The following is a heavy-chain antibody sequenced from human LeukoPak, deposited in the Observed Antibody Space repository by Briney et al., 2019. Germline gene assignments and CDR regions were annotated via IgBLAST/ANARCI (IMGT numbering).Heavy chain of an antibody. CDR1: GFTFGDYA. CDR3: TRLSCGGDCYREGYYFDY. Sequence: GGSLRLSCTASGFTFGDYAMSWIRQAPGKGLEWVGFIRSNAYGGTTEYAASVKGRFTISRDDSKSIAYLQINSLKTEDTAVYYCTRLSCGGDCYREGYYFDYWGQGTLDTVSS. V-gene: IGHV3-49*03. D-gene: IGHD2-21*02. J-gene: IGHJ4*02. CDR2: IRSNAYGGTT.